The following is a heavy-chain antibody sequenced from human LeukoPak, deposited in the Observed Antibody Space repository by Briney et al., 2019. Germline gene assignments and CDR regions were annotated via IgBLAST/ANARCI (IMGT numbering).Heavy chain of an antibody. J-gene: IGHJ4*02. CDR2: IYYSGST. V-gene: IGHV4-31*03. D-gene: IGHD3-3*01. CDR3: ARVYDFWSGYYSFDY. Sequence: CQTLSLTCTVSGGSLSSGGYYWGWLRQHPGTGLEWVGYIYYSGSTYYNPSLKSRVTISVDTSKHQFSLKLSSVTAADTAVYYCARVYDFWSGYYSFDYWGQGTLVTVSS. CDR1: GGSLSSGGYY.